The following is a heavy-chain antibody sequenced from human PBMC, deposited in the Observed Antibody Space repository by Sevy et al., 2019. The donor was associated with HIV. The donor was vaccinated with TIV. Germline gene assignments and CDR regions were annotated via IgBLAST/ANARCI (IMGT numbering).Heavy chain of an antibody. D-gene: IGHD6-13*01. CDR2: ISGSGGST. Sequence: GGSLRLSCAASGFIFSGYGMSWVRQAPGQGLEWVSAISGSGGSTYYADSVKGRFTISRDNFRNTLYLQMNSLRAGDRAVYYCAKDRITAARFQHWGQGTLVTVSS. V-gene: IGHV3-23*01. J-gene: IGHJ1*01. CDR3: AKDRITAARFQH. CDR1: GFIFSGYG.